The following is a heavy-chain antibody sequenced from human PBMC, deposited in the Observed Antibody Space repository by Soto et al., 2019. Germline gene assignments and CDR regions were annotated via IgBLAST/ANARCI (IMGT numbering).Heavy chain of an antibody. J-gene: IGHJ6*02. V-gene: IGHV4-61*01. CDR2: LYYSGST. D-gene: IGHD3-10*01. CDR3: AGESLEFSSSGGLDV. CDR1: GGSVNSDSYY. Sequence: QVQLQESGPGLVKPSETLSLTCTVSGGSVNSDSYYWTWIRQHPGKRLEWIGSLYYSGSTNYNPSLKSQVTLSVDTSKNQFSLKVSSVTVAYTSVYFCAGESLEFSSSGGLDVWGQGTTVTVSS.